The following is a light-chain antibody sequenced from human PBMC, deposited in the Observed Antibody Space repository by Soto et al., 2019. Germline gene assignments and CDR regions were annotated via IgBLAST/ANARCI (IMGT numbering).Light chain of an antibody. CDR3: EQYGSSPRP. J-gene: IGKJ1*01. CDR2: GIS. Sequence: EKVMTQCPATLCVSPCETATLSCRASQSVSSNLAWYQQKPGQAPRLLIYGISSRATGIPDRFSGSGSGTDFSLTISRLEPEDFAVYYCEQYGSSPRPFGQGPKVDIK. CDR1: QSVSSN. V-gene: IGKV3-20*01.